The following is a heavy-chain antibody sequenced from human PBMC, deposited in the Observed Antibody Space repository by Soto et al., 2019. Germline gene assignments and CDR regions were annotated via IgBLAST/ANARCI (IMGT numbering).Heavy chain of an antibody. CDR2: ISAYNGNT. CDR3: ANGVGYDDPNFDY. Sequence: QVQLVQSGAEVKKPGASVKVSCKASGYTFSNYAISWVRQAPGLGLEWMGWISAYNGNTNYAQKVQGRVTMTTDTSTNTGYMELRSLRSDDTDVDYWANGVGYDDPNFDYTGQGTQVTVSS. D-gene: IGHD5-12*01. V-gene: IGHV1-18*01. CDR1: GYTFSNYA. J-gene: IGHJ4*02.